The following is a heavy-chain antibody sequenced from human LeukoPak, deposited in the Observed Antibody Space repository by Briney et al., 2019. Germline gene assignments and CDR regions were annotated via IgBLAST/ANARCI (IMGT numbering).Heavy chain of an antibody. CDR3: ARGGGGSGFLS. V-gene: IGHV3-7*05. D-gene: IGHD3-3*01. CDR2: IKVDGSEK. J-gene: IGHJ5*02. Sequence: PGGSLRLSCAASGFTFSSYWMSWVRQAPGKGLEWVANIKVDGSEKYYVDSVKGRFTTSRDNANNSLYVQMDSLRAEDTAVYYCARGGGGSGFLSWGQGILVTVSS. CDR1: GFTFSSYW.